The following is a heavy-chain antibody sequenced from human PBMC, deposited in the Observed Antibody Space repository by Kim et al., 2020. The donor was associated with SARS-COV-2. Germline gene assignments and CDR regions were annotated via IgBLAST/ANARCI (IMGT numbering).Heavy chain of an antibody. Sequence: SVKVSCKASGGTFSSYAISWVRQAPGQGLEWMGGIIPIFGTANYAQKFQGRVTITADKSTSTAYMELSSLRSEDTAVYYCARLRDCSSTSCYPRYYYGMDVWGQGTTVTVSS. V-gene: IGHV1-69*06. CDR3: ARLRDCSSTSCYPRYYYGMDV. CDR2: IIPIFGTA. CDR1: GGTFSSYA. D-gene: IGHD2-2*01. J-gene: IGHJ6*02.